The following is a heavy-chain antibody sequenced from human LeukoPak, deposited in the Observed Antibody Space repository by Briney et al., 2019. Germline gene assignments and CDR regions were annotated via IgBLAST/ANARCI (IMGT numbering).Heavy chain of an antibody. J-gene: IGHJ4*02. Sequence: GGSLRLSCAASGFTFSSYSMNWVRQAPGKGLEWVSSISSSSSYIYHADSVEGRFTISRDNAKNSLYLQMNSLRAEDTAVYYCAREIATVLDYWGQGTLVTVSS. CDR1: GFTFSSYS. V-gene: IGHV3-21*01. CDR3: AREIATVLDY. D-gene: IGHD5-24*01. CDR2: ISSSSSYI.